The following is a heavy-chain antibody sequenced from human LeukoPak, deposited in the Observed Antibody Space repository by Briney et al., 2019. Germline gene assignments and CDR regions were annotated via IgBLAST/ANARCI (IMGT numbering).Heavy chain of an antibody. Sequence: PSETLSLTCAVYGGSFSGYYWSWIRQPPGKGLEWIGYIYYSGSTNYNPSLKSRVTISVDTSKNQFSLKLSSVTAADTAVYYCARGPQAKYYYDIPDAFDIWGQGTMVTVSS. D-gene: IGHD3-22*01. CDR3: ARGPQAKYYYDIPDAFDI. V-gene: IGHV4-59*01. CDR1: GGSFSGYY. J-gene: IGHJ3*02. CDR2: IYYSGST.